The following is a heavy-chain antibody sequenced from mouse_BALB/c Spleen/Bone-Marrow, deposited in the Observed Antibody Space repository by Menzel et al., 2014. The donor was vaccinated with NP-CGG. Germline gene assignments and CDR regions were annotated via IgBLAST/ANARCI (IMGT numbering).Heavy chain of an antibody. D-gene: IGHD2-1*01. CDR2: IDPENGDT. V-gene: IGHV14-4*02. Sequence: EVMLVESGAELVRSGASVKLSCTASGFNIKDYYMHWVKQRPEQGLGWIGWIDPENGDTEYAPKFQGKATMTADTSSNTAYLQLSSLTSEDTAVYYCNGNYYAMDYWGQGTSVTVSS. CDR3: NGNYYAMDY. CDR1: GFNIKDYY. J-gene: IGHJ4*01.